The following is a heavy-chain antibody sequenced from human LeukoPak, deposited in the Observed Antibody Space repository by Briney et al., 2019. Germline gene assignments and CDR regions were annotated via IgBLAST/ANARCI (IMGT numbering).Heavy chain of an antibody. CDR2: ISYDGSNE. Sequence: PGGSLRLSCAASGFTFSTYVIHWVRQAPGKGLEWVGVISYDGSNEYSADSVKGRFTISRDNSKSTLYLQMNSVRAEDTAVYYCARGYCSGGSCYSSPDYWGQGTLVTVSS. CDR3: ARGYCSGGSCYSSPDY. J-gene: IGHJ4*02. CDR1: GFTFSTYV. V-gene: IGHV3-30*04. D-gene: IGHD2-15*01.